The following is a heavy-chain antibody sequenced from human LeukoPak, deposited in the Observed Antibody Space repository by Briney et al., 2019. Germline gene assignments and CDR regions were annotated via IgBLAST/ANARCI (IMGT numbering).Heavy chain of an antibody. Sequence: TGGSLRLSCAASGFTFSGSAIHWVRRASGKGLEWVGRIRSKVNNYATEYAASVRGRFTISRDDSKNTAYLQMNSLKIEDTAVYYCARPYADLGGDFDHWGQGTLVTVSS. CDR1: GFTFSGSA. CDR2: IRSKVNNYAT. V-gene: IGHV3-73*01. CDR3: ARPYADLGGDFDH. D-gene: IGHD4-17*01. J-gene: IGHJ4*02.